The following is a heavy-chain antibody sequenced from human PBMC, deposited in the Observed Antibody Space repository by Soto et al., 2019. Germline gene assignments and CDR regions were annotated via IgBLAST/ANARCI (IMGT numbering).Heavy chain of an antibody. CDR3: ARDDDFGDNGLDY. V-gene: IGHV3-33*01. CDR2: IVRDGGQK. Sequence: QVHLVESGGGVVQPGRPLRLSCAASGFTFSRYGMHWVRQAPGKGLEWVGVIVRDGGQKQYADSVRGRFTISRDNSKNTLYLEMNSGTVEDTAVYFCARDDDFGDNGLDYWGQGTMVTVSS. D-gene: IGHD3-10*01. J-gene: IGHJ4*02. CDR1: GFTFSRYG.